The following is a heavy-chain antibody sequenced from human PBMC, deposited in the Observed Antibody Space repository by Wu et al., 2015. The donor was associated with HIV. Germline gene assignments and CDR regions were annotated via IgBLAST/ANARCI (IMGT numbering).Heavy chain of an antibody. CDR1: GGTFSSYA. V-gene: IGHV1-69*05. D-gene: IGHD3-22*01. J-gene: IGHJ4*02. CDR2: IIPIFGTA. Sequence: QVQLVQSGAEVKKPGSSVKVSCKASGGTFSSYAISWVRQAPGQGLEWMGGIIPIFGTANYAQKFQGRVTITTDESTSTAYMELSSLRSEDTAVYYCARDGDYYDSSGYYYWDYWGQGTLVTVSS. CDR3: ARDGDYYDSSGYYYWDY.